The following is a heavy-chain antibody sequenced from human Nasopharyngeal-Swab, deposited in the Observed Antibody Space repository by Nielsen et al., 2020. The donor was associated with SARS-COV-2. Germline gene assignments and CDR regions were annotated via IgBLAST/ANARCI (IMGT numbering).Heavy chain of an antibody. D-gene: IGHD6-19*01. CDR3: ARLRYSSGWPAAFDY. CDR2: IYPGYSDP. V-gene: IGHV5-51*01. CDR1: GYSLTCFW. J-gene: IGHJ4*02. Sequence: GASPKTPCKGPGYSLTCFWHGLGRQIPRKGPGWMRIIYPGYSDPRYSPSFQGQVTISPDKSISTAYLQWNSLKAPDTAMYYCARLRYSSGWPAAFDYWGQGTLVTVSS.